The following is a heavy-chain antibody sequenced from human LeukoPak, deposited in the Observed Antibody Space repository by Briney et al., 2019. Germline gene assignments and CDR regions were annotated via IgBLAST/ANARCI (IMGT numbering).Heavy chain of an antibody. V-gene: IGHV3-30-3*01. J-gene: IGHJ4*02. Sequence: GGSLRLSCAASGFTFSNYAMHWVRQAPGKGLEWVAVISYDGSNKYYTDSVKGRLTISRDNSKSTLYLQMSSLRAEDTSMYYCARPQSKWELLSYFDYWGQGTLVTVSS. D-gene: IGHD1-26*01. CDR3: ARPQSKWELLSYFDY. CDR1: GFTFSNYA. CDR2: ISYDGSNK.